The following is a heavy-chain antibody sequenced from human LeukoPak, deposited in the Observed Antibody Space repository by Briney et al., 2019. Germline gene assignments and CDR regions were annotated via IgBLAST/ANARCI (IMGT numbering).Heavy chain of an antibody. CDR3: ARVKDRWWLVRVGRLWFDP. D-gene: IGHD6-19*01. Sequence: GGSLRLSCAASAFTFSSYNMNWVRQAPGKGLEWVSSISSSSSYIYYADSVKGRFTISRDNAKNSLYLQMNSLRAEDTAVYYCARVKDRWWLVRVGRLWFDPWGQGTLVTVSP. V-gene: IGHV3-21*01. CDR1: AFTFSSYN. J-gene: IGHJ5*02. CDR2: ISSSSSYI.